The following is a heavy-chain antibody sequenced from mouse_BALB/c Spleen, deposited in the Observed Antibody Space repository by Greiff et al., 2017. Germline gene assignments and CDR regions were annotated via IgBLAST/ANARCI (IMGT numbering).Heavy chain of an antibody. D-gene: IGHD2-4*01. CDR2: ISSGGST. CDR1: GFTFSSYA. Sequence: EVKLVESGGGLVKPGGSLKLSCAASGFTFSSYAMSWVRQTPEKRLEWVASISSGGSTYYPDSVKGRFTISRDNARNILYLQMSSLRSEDTAMYYCARIYYDYPPYAMDYWGQGTSVTVSS. V-gene: IGHV5-6-5*01. J-gene: IGHJ4*01. CDR3: ARIYYDYPPYAMDY.